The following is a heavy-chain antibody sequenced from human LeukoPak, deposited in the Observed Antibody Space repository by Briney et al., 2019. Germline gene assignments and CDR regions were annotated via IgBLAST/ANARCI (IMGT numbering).Heavy chain of an antibody. CDR3: ARRQGSSSYIDY. CDR1: GGSISSSSYY. CDR2: IFYSGST. V-gene: IGHV4-39*01. Sequence: KPSETLSLTCTVSGGSISSSSYYWVWIRQPSGKGLEWIGNIFYSGSTYYNPSLKSRVTISVDMSKNQFSLKLSSVTAADTAVYYCARRQGSSSYIDYWGQGTLVTVSS. J-gene: IGHJ4*02. D-gene: IGHD6-13*01.